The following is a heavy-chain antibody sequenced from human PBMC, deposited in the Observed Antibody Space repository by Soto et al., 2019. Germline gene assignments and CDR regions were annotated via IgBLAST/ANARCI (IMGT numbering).Heavy chain of an antibody. D-gene: IGHD2-21*02. CDR2: INHSGST. Sequence: PSETLSLTCALYGGSFSGYYWSWIRQPPGKGLEWIGEINHSGSTNYNPSLKSRVTISVDTSENQFSLKLSSVTAADTAVYYCAGPSSDCGGDCYYFDYWGQGALVTVSS. CDR3: AGPSSDCGGDCYYFDY. J-gene: IGHJ4*02. CDR1: GGSFSGYY. V-gene: IGHV4-34*01.